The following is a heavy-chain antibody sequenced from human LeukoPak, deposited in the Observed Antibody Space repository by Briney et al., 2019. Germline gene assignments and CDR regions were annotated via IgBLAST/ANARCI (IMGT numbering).Heavy chain of an antibody. CDR1: GYTFTSYG. CDR2: ISAYNGNT. Sequence: ASVKVSCKASGYTFTSYGISWVRQAPGQGLEWMGWISAYNGNTNYAQKLQGRVTMTTDTSTSTAYMELRSLRSDDTAVYYCARLCYGSGSYYGACWFDPWGQGTLVTVSS. J-gene: IGHJ5*02. V-gene: IGHV1-18*01. CDR3: ARLCYGSGSYYGACWFDP. D-gene: IGHD3-10*01.